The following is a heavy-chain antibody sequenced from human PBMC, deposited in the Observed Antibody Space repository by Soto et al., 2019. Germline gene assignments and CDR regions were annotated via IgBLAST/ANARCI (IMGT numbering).Heavy chain of an antibody. J-gene: IGHJ3*02. Sequence: PSETLSLTCTVSGGSISSSSYYWGWIRQPPGKGLEWIGSIYYSGSTYYKQSLKSRVTISVDTSKNQFSLKLSSKTAADTAVYYCARCGSTRGYDSSGYYSRFAFDIWGQGTMVT. CDR3: ARCGSTRGYDSSGYYSRFAFDI. D-gene: IGHD3-22*01. V-gene: IGHV4-39*01. CDR1: GGSISSSSYY. CDR2: IYYSGST.